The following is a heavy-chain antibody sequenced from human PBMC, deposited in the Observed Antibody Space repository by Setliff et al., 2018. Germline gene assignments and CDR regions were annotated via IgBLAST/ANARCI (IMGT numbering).Heavy chain of an antibody. Sequence: GASVNVSCKASGYTFTSYAMHWVRQAPGQRLEWMGWINAGNGNTKYSQKFQGRVTITRDTSASTAYMELSSLRSEDTAVYYCAREFTRYYNFWSAHRYYMDVWGKGTTVTVSS. V-gene: IGHV1-3*01. J-gene: IGHJ6*03. D-gene: IGHD3-3*01. CDR2: INAGNGNT. CDR3: AREFTRYYNFWSAHRYYMDV. CDR1: GYTFTSYA.